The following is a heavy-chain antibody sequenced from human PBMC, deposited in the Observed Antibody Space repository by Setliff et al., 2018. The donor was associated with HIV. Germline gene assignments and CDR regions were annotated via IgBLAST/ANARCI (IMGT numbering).Heavy chain of an antibody. CDR3: ARRWVIAAGNWFDP. CDR2: IYYSGST. CDR1: GGSISSRTYY. V-gene: IGHV4-39*01. Sequence: SETLSLTCTVSGGSISSRTYYWGCIRQPPGKGLEWIGSIYYSGSTYYNPSLKSRVTISVDTSKNQFSLKLSSVTAADTAVYYCARRWVIAAGNWFDPWGQGTLVTVSS. D-gene: IGHD6-13*01. J-gene: IGHJ5*02.